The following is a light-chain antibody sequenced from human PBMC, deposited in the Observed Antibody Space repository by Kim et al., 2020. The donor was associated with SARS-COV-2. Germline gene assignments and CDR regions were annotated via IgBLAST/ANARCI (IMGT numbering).Light chain of an antibody. Sequence: YELTQPPSVSVSPGQTASITCSGDKLGDKYVFWYQQKPGQSPVLVIYQDTKRPSGIPERFSASNSGNTATLTISGTQATDEADYYCQAWDSGTAVVFGGGTQLTVL. V-gene: IGLV3-1*01. CDR2: QDT. CDR3: QAWDSGTAVV. CDR1: KLGDKY. J-gene: IGLJ2*01.